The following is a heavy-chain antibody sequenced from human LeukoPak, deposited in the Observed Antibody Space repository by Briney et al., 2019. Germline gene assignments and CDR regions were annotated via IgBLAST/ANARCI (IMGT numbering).Heavy chain of an antibody. CDR3: ARGIAAAVRGDAFDI. Sequence: GASVKVSCKASGYTFTGYYMHWVRQAPGQGLEWMGWINPNSGNTGYAQKFQGRVTITRNTSISTAYMELSSLRSEDTAVYYCARGIAAAVRGDAFDIWGQGTMVTVSS. V-gene: IGHV1-8*03. J-gene: IGHJ3*02. CDR1: GYTFTGYY. D-gene: IGHD6-13*01. CDR2: INPNSGNT.